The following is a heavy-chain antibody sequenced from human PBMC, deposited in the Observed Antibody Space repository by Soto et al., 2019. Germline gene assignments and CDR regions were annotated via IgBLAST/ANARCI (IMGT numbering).Heavy chain of an antibody. CDR3: ARSGDSSGSYYVLDY. D-gene: IGHD3-22*01. V-gene: IGHV4-59*01. CDR1: GGSITTYY. Sequence: ERLCLTGPVSGGSITTYYWSWIRQPPGKGLEWIGYVYSSGTTTYNPSLESLVTISVDTSKNQFSLKLTSVTAADTAVYFCARSGDSSGSYYVLDYWGQGTMVTVSS. J-gene: IGHJ4*02. CDR2: VYSSGTT.